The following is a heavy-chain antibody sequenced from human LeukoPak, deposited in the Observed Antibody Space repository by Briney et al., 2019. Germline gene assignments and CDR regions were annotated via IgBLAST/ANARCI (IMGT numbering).Heavy chain of an antibody. D-gene: IGHD6-19*01. V-gene: IGHV4-59*01. CDR2: IYYSGTI. CDR3: ARSGGYSSPQNY. J-gene: IGHJ4*02. CDR1: GGSISSYY. Sequence: SETLSLTCTVSGGSISSYYWSWIRQPPGKGLEWIGYIYYSGTINYNPSLKSRVTISVDTSKSQFSLKLNSVTAADTAVYYCARSGGYSSPQNYWGQGTLVTVSS.